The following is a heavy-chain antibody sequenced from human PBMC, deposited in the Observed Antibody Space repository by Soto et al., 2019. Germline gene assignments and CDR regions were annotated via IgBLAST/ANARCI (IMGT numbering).Heavy chain of an antibody. J-gene: IGHJ4*02. CDR3: GKVLVGATGHTDSDS. V-gene: IGHV4-61*01. CDR2: IDYNGVT. Sequence: PSETLSLTCTVSGGSVSSGSYYWSWIRKPPGKGLEWIGYIDYNGVTYSNPSLKSRVTISRDTSKNQFSLKLTSVTAADTALYYCGKVLVGATGHTDSDSWGPGTLVTVS. CDR1: GGSVSSGSYY. D-gene: IGHD2-15*01.